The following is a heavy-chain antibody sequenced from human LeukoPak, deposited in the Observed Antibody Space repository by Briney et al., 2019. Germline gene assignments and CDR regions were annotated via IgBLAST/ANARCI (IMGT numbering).Heavy chain of an antibody. J-gene: IGHJ4*02. Sequence: GASVKVSCKASGGTFSSYAISWVRQAPGQGLEWMGGIIPIFGTANYAQKFQGRVTITADESTSTAYMELSSLRSEDTAVYYCAVYDSSGYYSFDYWGQGTLVTVSS. V-gene: IGHV1-69*13. CDR3: AVYDSSGYYSFDY. D-gene: IGHD3-22*01. CDR1: GGTFSSYA. CDR2: IIPIFGTA.